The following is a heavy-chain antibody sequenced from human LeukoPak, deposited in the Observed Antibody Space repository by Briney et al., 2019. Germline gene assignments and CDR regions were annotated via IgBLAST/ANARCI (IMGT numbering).Heavy chain of an antibody. CDR1: GGSISTYY. CDR2: IYYSGRT. J-gene: IGHJ3*02. V-gene: IGHV4-59*01. D-gene: IGHD3-22*01. CDR3: ARDLMIADAFDI. Sequence: SETLSLTCTVSGGSISTYYWSWIRQPPGKGLEWIGYIYYSGRTNYNPSLKSRVTISVDTSKNQFSLKLSSVTAADTAVYYCARDLMIADAFDIWGQGTMVTVSS.